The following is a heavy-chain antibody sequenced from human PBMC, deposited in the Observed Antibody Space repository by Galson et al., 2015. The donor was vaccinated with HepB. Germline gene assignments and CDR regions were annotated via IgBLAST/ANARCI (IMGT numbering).Heavy chain of an antibody. CDR2: VIPILLIA. CDR3: ARADYYDTSGYPTSKNAFDI. Sequence: KVSCKASGGPFTSYIFNWVRQAPGQGLEYMGRVIPILLIAQYAPRFRGRVTITADKSTTAAYMELSSLRSEDTAGYYWARADYYDTSGYPTSKNAFDIWGQGTMVTVS. CDR1: GGPFTSYI. D-gene: IGHD3-22*01. J-gene: IGHJ3*02. V-gene: IGHV1-69*02.